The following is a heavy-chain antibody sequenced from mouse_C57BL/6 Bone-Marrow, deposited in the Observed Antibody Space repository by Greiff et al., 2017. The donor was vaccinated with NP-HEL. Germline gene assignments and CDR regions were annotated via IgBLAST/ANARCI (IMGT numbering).Heavy chain of an antibody. CDR2: INPSNGGT. Sequence: QVQLQQPGTELVKPGASVKLSCKASGYTFTSYWMHWVKQRPGQGLEWIGNINPSNGGTNYNEKFKSKATLTVDKSSSTAYMQLSSLTSEDSAVSDCARDPHCNSNPVSDAMDYWGQGTTVTVSS. CDR1: GYTFTSYW. CDR3: ARDPHCNSNPVSDAMDY. D-gene: IGHD2-5*01. J-gene: IGHJ4*01. V-gene: IGHV1-53*01.